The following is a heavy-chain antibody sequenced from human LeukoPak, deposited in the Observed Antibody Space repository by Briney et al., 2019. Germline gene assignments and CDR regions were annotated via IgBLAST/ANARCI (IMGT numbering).Heavy chain of an antibody. CDR3: ARGSNYYGSGSAYYYYMDV. CDR1: GGSINNFY. CDR2: IHASENT. J-gene: IGHJ6*03. Sequence: PSETLSLTYTFSGGSINNFYWSWIRQPAGKGLEWIGRIHASENTNYNPSLKSRVTMSVDTSKNQFSLKLSSVTAADTAVYYCARGSNYYGSGSAYYYYMDVWGKGTTVTVSS. V-gene: IGHV4-4*07. D-gene: IGHD3-10*01.